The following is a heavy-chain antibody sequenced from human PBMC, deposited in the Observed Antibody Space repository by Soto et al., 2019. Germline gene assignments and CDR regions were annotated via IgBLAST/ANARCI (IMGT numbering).Heavy chain of an antibody. J-gene: IGHJ5*02. CDR3: ARAFRGRTSTWYDN. D-gene: IGHD1-7*01. CDR2: VNHAGSA. V-gene: IGHV4-34*01. Sequence: QVQLQQWGAGLLKPSETLSLTCAVYGGSFSGYYWSWIRQPPGKGLVWIGRVNHAGSATYSPSLNSRVARSVDKSKNPFSLRLSSVPAAVTAIYYCARAFRGRTSTWYDNWGQGTLVTVSS. CDR1: GGSFSGYY.